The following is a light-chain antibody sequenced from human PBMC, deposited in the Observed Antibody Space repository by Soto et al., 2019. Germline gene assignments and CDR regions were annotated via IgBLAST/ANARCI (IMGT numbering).Light chain of an antibody. CDR3: QQYGSSPLT. V-gene: IGKV3-20*01. Sequence: EIVLTQSPGTLSLPPGERATLSCRASQSVSSSSLAWYQQRPGQAPRLLIYGASIRATDIPDRFSGSGSGTDFTLTISRLEPEDFAVYYCQQYGSSPLTFGGGTKVEIK. CDR2: GAS. CDR1: QSVSSSS. J-gene: IGKJ4*01.